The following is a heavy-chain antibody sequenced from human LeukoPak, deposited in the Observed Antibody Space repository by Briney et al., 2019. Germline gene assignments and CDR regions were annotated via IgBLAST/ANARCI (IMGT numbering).Heavy chain of an antibody. D-gene: IGHD6-13*01. CDR3: ARGRDSSSWYYDGMDV. CDR2: IYPGDSDT. Sequence: GESLKISCKGSGYSFTSYWIGWVRQMPGKGLEWMGIIYPGDSDTRYSPSFQGQVTISADKSISTAYLQWSSLKASDTAMYYCARGRDSSSWYYDGMDVWGQGTTVTVSS. V-gene: IGHV5-51*01. CDR1: GYSFTSYW. J-gene: IGHJ6*02.